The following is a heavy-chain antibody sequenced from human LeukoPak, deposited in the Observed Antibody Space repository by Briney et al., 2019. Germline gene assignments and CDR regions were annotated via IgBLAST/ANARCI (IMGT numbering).Heavy chain of an antibody. V-gene: IGHV3-48*04. J-gene: IGHJ4*02. D-gene: IGHD4-17*01. CDR1: GFTFSSYS. Sequence: PGGSLRLSCAASGFTFSSYSMNWVRQAPGKGLEWVSYISSSSSTIYYADSVKGRFTISRDNAKNSLYLQMNSLRAEDTAVYYCAREVPYGEYPPGDYWGQGTLVTVSS. CDR2: ISSSSSTI. CDR3: AREVPYGEYPPGDY.